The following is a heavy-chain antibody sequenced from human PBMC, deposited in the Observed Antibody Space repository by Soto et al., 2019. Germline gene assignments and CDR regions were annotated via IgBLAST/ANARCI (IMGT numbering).Heavy chain of an antibody. CDR1: GGSISSSSYY. J-gene: IGHJ4*02. Sequence: SETLSLTCTVSGGSISSSSYYWGWIRQPPGKGLEWIGSIYYSGSTYYNPSLKSRVTISVDTSKNQFSLKLSSVTAADTAVYYCAREGYEYYFDYWGQGTLVTVSS. CDR2: IYYSGST. CDR3: AREGYEYYFDY. D-gene: IGHD5-12*01. V-gene: IGHV4-39*02.